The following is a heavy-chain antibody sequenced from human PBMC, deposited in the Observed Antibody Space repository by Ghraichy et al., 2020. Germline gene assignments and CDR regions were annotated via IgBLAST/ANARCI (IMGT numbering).Heavy chain of an antibody. CDR1: GFTFSGSA. CDR3: TRRYYDTPAKYYYFDY. Sequence: GESLNISCAASGFTFSGSAMHWVRQASGKGLEWVGRIRSKANSYATAYAASVKGRFTISRDDSKNTAYLQMNSLKTEDTAVYYCTRRYYDTPAKYYYFDYWGQGTLVTVSS. V-gene: IGHV3-73*01. J-gene: IGHJ4*02. D-gene: IGHD3-22*01. CDR2: IRSKANSYAT.